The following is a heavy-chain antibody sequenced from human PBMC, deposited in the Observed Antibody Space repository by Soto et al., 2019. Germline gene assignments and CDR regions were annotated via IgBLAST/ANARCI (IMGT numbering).Heavy chain of an antibody. Sequence: QLQLQESGPGLVEPSGTLSLTCTVSGGSISGTNEYWGWIRQPPGKGLEWIASIHYDGRTYYTPSLKSRLTISADTSKNHFSLKLSSVTAADTAVYYCARTYFGSGSYSYWGQGTLVIVSS. J-gene: IGHJ1*01. CDR3: ARTYFGSGSYSY. D-gene: IGHD3-10*01. CDR2: IHYDGRT. V-gene: IGHV4-39*02. CDR1: GGSISGTNEY.